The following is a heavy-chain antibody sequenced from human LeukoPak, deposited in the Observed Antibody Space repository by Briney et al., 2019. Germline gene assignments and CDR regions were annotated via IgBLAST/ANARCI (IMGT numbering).Heavy chain of an antibody. Sequence: PGGSLRLSCAASGFTFSSYEMNWVRQAPGKGLEWVGRIKSKTDGGTTDYAAPVKGRFTISRDDSKNTLYLQMNSLKTEDTAVYYCTTVEGGYSYGQRMGYYFDYWGQGTLVTVSS. CDR3: TTVEGGYSYGQRMGYYFDY. CDR2: IKSKTDGGTT. CDR1: GFTFSSYE. D-gene: IGHD5-18*01. J-gene: IGHJ4*02. V-gene: IGHV3-15*01.